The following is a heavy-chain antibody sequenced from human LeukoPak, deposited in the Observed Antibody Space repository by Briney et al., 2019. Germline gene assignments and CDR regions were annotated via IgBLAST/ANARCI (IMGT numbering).Heavy chain of an antibody. D-gene: IGHD3-16*02. CDR2: IYYSGST. J-gene: IGHJ4*02. CDR3: ARQVITFGGVIAPPDY. Sequence: GSLRLSCAASGFTFSSYWMSWVRQAPGKGLEWIGSIYYSGSTYYNPSLKSRVTISVDTSKNQFSLKLSSVTAADTAVYYCARQVITFGGVIAPPDYWGQGTLVIVSS. V-gene: IGHV4-39*01. CDR1: GFTFSSYW.